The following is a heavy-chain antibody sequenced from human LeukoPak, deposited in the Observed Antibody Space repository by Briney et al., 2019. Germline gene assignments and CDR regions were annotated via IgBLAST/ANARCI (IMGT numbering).Heavy chain of an antibody. D-gene: IGHD6-19*01. CDR3: VRNNGWFHLAQ. V-gene: IGHV3-7*03. CDR2: IKTDGSET. J-gene: IGHJ4*02. CDR1: GFNFRDHW. Sequence: GGSLRLSCAASGFNFRDHWMDWVRQAPGKGLEWVGHIKTDGSETYYLDSLRGRFSISRDNTNNALYLQMNSLRVEDTAVYYCVRNNGWFHLAQWGQGTLVTVSS.